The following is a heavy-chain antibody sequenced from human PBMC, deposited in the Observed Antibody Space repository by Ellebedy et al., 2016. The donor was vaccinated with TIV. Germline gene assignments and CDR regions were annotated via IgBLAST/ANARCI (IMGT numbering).Heavy chain of an antibody. J-gene: IGHJ4*02. D-gene: IGHD6-6*01. CDR1: GFTFSSYG. CDR3: ARRCSSSSGSFDY. CDR2: IWYDGSNK. Sequence: GGSLRLXXAASGFTFSSYGMHWVRQAPGKGLEWVAVIWYDGSNKYYADSVKGRFTISRDNSKNTLYLQMNSLRAEDTAVYYCARRCSSSSGSFDYWGQGTLVTVSS. V-gene: IGHV3-33*01.